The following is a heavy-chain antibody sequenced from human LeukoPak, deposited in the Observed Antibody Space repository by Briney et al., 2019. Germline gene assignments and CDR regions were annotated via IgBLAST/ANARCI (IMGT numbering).Heavy chain of an antibody. J-gene: IGHJ4*02. Sequence: PGGSLRLSCAASGFTFTSYYLSWIRQAPGKGLEWVANIKQDGTEKDYVDSVTGRFTISRDNSKNTLYLQMNSLRAEDTAVYYCAKTNTRIAARNYYFDYWGQGTLVTVSS. CDR2: IKQDGTEK. CDR3: AKTNTRIAARNYYFDY. V-gene: IGHV3-7*03. CDR1: GFTFTSYY. D-gene: IGHD6-6*01.